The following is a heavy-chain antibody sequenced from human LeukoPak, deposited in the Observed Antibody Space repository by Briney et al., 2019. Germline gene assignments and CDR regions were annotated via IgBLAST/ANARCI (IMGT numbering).Heavy chain of an antibody. D-gene: IGHD6-19*01. CDR2: IYYSGST. CDR1: GGSISSYY. J-gene: IGHJ4*02. V-gene: IGHV4-59*01. CDR3: ARVKSSGWGIGFAY. Sequence: PSETLSLTCTVSGGSISSYYWSWIRQPPGKGLEWIGYIYYSGSTNYNPSLKSRVTISADTSKNQFSLKLSSVTAADTAVYYCARVKSSGWGIGFAYWGQGTLVTVSS.